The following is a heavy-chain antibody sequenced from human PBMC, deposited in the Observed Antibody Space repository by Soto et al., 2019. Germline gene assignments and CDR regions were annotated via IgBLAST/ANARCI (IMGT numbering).Heavy chain of an antibody. D-gene: IGHD2-2*01. Sequence: QVQLVQSGAEVKKPGASVKVSCKASGYTVTNYGISWVRQAPGQGLEWMGWISVYNGNTNYAQKFQDRVTMTTDTATTTVYMELRSLRSDDTAVYYCARDRSTSDVWGQGTTVTVSS. J-gene: IGHJ6*02. V-gene: IGHV1-18*01. CDR3: ARDRSTSDV. CDR2: ISVYNGNT. CDR1: GYTVTNYG.